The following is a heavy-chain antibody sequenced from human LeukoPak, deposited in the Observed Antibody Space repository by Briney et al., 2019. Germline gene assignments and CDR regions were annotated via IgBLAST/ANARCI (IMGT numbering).Heavy chain of an antibody. J-gene: IGHJ4*02. CDR1: GGSISSYY. CDR3: ARDEAGSLGY. V-gene: IGHV4-34*01. CDR2: INHSGST. D-gene: IGHD6-13*01. Sequence: SETLSLTCTVSGGSISSYYWSWIRQPPGKGLEWIGEINHSGSTNYNPSLKSRVTISVDTSKNQFSLKLSSVTAADTAVYYCARDEAGSLGYWGQGTLVTVSS.